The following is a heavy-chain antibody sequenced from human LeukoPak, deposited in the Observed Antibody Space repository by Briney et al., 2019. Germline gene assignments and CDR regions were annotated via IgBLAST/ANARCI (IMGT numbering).Heavy chain of an antibody. Sequence: PSETLSLTCTVSGDSISSGNYWGWIRQPPGKGLEGFGSIFHTGSTYFNLSLKSRVTISVDTSKNQFSLRLSSVTAADTAVYYCARTPSGSYYHYFDYWSQGTLVTVSS. CDR3: ARTPSGSYYHYFDY. CDR1: GDSISSGNY. V-gene: IGHV4-38-2*02. CDR2: IFHTGST. D-gene: IGHD1-26*01. J-gene: IGHJ4*02.